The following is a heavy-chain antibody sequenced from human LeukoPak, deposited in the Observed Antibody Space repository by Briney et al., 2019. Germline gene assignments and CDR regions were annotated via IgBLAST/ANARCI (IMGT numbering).Heavy chain of an antibody. CDR1: GGSVINTNW. Sequence: PSETLSLTCGVSGGSVINTNWWTWVHQPPGKGLEWIGEVHLDGRTNYNPSLESRLTMSVDVSENQVSLKLTSVTAADTAVYYCAREGGLYRPLDYSGQGTLVTVSS. J-gene: IGHJ4*02. CDR3: AREGGLYRPLDY. D-gene: IGHD3-16*01. CDR2: VHLDGRT. V-gene: IGHV4-4*02.